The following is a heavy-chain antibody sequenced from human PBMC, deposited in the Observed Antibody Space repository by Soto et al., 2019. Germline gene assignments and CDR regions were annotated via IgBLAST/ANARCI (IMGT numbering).Heavy chain of an antibody. CDR3: ARFGLLLGYFDY. Sequence: GASVKVSCKASGGTFSSYAISWVRQAPGQGLEWMGGIIPIFGTANYAQKLQGRVTITADESTSTAYMELSSLRSEDTAVYYCARFGLLLGYFDYWGQGTLVTVSS. CDR1: GGTFSSYA. CDR2: IIPIFGTA. V-gene: IGHV1-69*13. J-gene: IGHJ4*02. D-gene: IGHD3-3*01.